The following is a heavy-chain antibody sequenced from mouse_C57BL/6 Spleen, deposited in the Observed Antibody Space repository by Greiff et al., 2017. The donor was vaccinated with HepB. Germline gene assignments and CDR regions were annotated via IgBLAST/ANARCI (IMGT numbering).Heavy chain of an antibody. D-gene: IGHD1-1*01. J-gene: IGHJ2*01. CDR3: ARGGHYYGSTSFDY. V-gene: IGHV3-6*01. CDR1: GYSITSGYY. Sequence: EVQLQQSGPGLVKPSQSLSLTCSVTGYSITSGYYWNWIRQFPGNKLEWMGYISYDGSNNYNPSLKNRISITRDTSKNQFFLKLNSVTTEDTATYYCARGGHYYGSTSFDYWGQGTTLTVSS. CDR2: ISYDGSN.